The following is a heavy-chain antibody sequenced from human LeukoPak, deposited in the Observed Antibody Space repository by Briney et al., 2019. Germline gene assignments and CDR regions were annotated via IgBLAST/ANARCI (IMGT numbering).Heavy chain of an antibody. V-gene: IGHV3-53*01. CDR1: PFTVSGHY. CDR3: ARSNYYDSRRFDS. CDR2: MYSGGST. D-gene: IGHD3-22*01. J-gene: IGHJ4*02. Sequence: GGSLRLSCAVSPFTVSGHYMSRVRQAPGRGLEWVSVMYSGGSTYYADSVKGRFTISRDNSKNTLYLQMHSLRAEDTAVYYCARSNYYDSRRFDSWGQGTLVTVSS.